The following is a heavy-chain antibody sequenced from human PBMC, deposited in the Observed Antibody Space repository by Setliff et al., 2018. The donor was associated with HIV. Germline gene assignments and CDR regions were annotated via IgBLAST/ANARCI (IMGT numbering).Heavy chain of an antibody. CDR3: ARRSGAPYSRSSGLFDY. CDR2: IYYSGST. V-gene: IGHV4-39*01. Sequence: PSETLSLTCTVSGGSISSSSYYWGWIRQPPGKGLEWIESIYYSGSTYYNPSLKSRVTISVDTSKNQSSLKLISVTAADTAVYYCARRSGAPYSRSSGLFDYWGQGTLVTVSS. CDR1: GGSISSSSYY. D-gene: IGHD6-6*01. J-gene: IGHJ4*02.